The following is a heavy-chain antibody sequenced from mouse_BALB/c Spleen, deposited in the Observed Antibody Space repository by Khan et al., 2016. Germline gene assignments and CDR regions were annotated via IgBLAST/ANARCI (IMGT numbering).Heavy chain of an antibody. CDR3: ARQYGDY. Sequence: EVELVESGGGLVKPGGSLKLSCAASGFAFSSYDMSWVRQTPEKRLEWVAYFSSGGGSTYYPDTVKGRFTISRDKAKNTLYLQMSSLKSEDTAMYYCARQYGDYWGQGTTLTVSS. J-gene: IGHJ2*01. CDR1: GFAFSSYD. CDR2: FSSGGGST. D-gene: IGHD1-1*02. V-gene: IGHV5-12-1*01.